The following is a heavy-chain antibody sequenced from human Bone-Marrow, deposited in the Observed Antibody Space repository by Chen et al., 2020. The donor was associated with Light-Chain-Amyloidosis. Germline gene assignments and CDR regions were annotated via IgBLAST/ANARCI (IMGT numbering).Heavy chain of an antibody. CDR3: AKDISYDDILPGYPADAFDI. J-gene: IGHJ3*02. CDR2: ISGSGGSR. D-gene: IGHD3-9*01. CDR1: GFAFRSYA. Sequence: EVQLVESGGGLLQRGGSLRLSCAASGFAFRSYAMSWVRQAPGKGLEWVSIISGSGGSRYYGDSVKGRFTISRDNSKNALFLQMNSLRAEDTAVYYCAKDISYDDILPGYPADAFDIWGQGTMVTVSS. V-gene: IGHV3-23*04.